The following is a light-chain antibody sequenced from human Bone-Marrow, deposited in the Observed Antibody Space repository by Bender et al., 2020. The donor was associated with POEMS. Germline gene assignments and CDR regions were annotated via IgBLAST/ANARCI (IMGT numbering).Light chain of an antibody. CDR3: QAWASSTEGHVV. V-gene: IGLV3-1*01. J-gene: IGLJ2*01. CDR2: QDN. CDR1: NLGQKY. Sequence: SYELTQPPSVSVSPGQTASITCSGDNLGQKYACWYQQRPGHSPVLVIYQDNKRPSGIPERFSGANSGNTATLTISVTQAMDEADYYCQAWASSTEGHVVFGGGTKLTVL.